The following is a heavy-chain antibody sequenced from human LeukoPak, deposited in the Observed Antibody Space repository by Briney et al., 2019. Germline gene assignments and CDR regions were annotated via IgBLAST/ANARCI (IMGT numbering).Heavy chain of an antibody. J-gene: IGHJ5*02. Sequence: SETLSLTCTVSGGSISSGDYYWSWIRQPPGKGLEWIGYIYYSGSTYYNPSLKSRVTISVDTSKNQFSLKLSSVTAADTAVYYCARALRAAAGPNWFDPWGQGTLVTVSS. CDR2: IYYSGST. V-gene: IGHV4-30-4*08. CDR1: GGSISSGDYY. D-gene: IGHD6-13*01. CDR3: ARALRAAAGPNWFDP.